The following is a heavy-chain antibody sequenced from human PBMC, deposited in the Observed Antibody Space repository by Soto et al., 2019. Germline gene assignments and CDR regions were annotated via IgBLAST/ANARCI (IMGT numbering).Heavy chain of an antibody. CDR2: ISGSGGST. CDR3: AKDSMPWDYYDSSGYVDFDY. D-gene: IGHD3-22*01. Sequence: GGSLRLSCAASGFTFSSYAMSWVRQAPGKGLEWVSAISGSGGSTYYADSVKGRFTISRDNSKNTLYLQMNSLRAEDTAVHYCAKDSMPWDYYDSSGYVDFDYWGQGTLVTVSS. J-gene: IGHJ4*02. V-gene: IGHV3-23*01. CDR1: GFTFSSYA.